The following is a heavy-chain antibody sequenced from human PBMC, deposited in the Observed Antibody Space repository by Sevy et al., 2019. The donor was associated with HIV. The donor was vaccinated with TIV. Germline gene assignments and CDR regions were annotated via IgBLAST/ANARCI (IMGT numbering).Heavy chain of an antibody. D-gene: IGHD3-10*01. CDR1: GFTFSDYN. J-gene: IGHJ6*02. CDR3: ARETSSFGEGIYYGMDV. V-gene: IGHV3-21*01. Sequence: GGSLRLSCAASGFTFSDYNMNWVRQAPGKGLEWVSSISSISNYIYYADSVKGRFTISRDSAKNSLYLQRNSLRAEDTAVYYCARETSSFGEGIYYGMDVWGQGTTVTVSS. CDR2: ISSISNYI.